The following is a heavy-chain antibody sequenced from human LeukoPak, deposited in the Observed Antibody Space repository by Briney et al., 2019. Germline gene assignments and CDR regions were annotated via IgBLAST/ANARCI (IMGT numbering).Heavy chain of an antibody. CDR3: AKDQPVEGSSSPPLYYYYMDV. J-gene: IGHJ6*03. Sequence: GGSLRLSCAASGFTFSSYGMHWGRQAPGKGLGWVAFIRYDGSNKYYADSVKGRFTISRDNSKNTLYLQMNSLRAEDTAVYYCAKDQPVEGSSSPPLYYYYMDVWGKGTTVTVSS. CDR2: IRYDGSNK. V-gene: IGHV3-30*02. D-gene: IGHD6-6*01. CDR1: GFTFSSYG.